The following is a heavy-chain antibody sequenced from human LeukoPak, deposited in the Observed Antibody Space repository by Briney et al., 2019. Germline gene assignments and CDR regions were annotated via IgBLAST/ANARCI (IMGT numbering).Heavy chain of an antibody. CDR1: GYSFTSYW. J-gene: IGHJ6*02. Sequence: GESLKISCKGSGYSFTSYWIGWVRQMPGKGLEWMGIIYPGDSDTRYSPSFQGQVTISADKSISTAYLQWSSLKASDTAMYYCARPRGGYYQSERYYYYGMDVWGQGTTVTVSS. D-gene: IGHD3-22*01. CDR3: ARPRGGYYQSERYYYYGMDV. CDR2: IYPGDSDT. V-gene: IGHV5-51*01.